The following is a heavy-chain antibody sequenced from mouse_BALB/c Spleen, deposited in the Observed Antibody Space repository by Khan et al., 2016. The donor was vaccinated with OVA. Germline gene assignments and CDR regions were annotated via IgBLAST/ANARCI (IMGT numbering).Heavy chain of an antibody. CDR1: GFTFSTYG. Sequence: EVQGVESGGDLMKPGGSLKLSCAASGFTFSTYGMSWVRQTPDKRLEWVATINSGGYYTYYPDSVQGRFPVPRSNAKNNPYLQMSSLKSEDTAMYYCASHLTGSFAYWGQGTLVTVSA. D-gene: IGHD4-1*01. V-gene: IGHV5-6*01. CDR3: ASHLTGSFAY. J-gene: IGHJ3*01. CDR2: INSGGYYT.